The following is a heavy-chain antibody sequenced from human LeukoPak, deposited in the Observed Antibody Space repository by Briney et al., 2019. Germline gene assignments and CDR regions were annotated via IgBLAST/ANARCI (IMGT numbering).Heavy chain of an antibody. V-gene: IGHV3-7*01. Sequence: GGSLRLSCAASGFTFSNYWMTWVRQSPGKGLEWVAIINQDGSGKYYVDSVKGRFTIFRDNAKYSLYLQMSSLRAEDTAVYYCARGGHRQKEFWGQGTLVTVSS. CDR3: ARGGHRQKEF. CDR1: GFTFSNYW. CDR2: INQDGSGK. D-gene: IGHD3-10*01. J-gene: IGHJ4*02.